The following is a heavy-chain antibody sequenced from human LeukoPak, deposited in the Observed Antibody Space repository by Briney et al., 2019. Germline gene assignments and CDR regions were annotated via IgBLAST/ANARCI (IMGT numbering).Heavy chain of an antibody. CDR2: ISSSSSYI. Sequence: GGSLRLSCAASGFTFSTYSMNWDRQAPGKGLEWVSSISSSSSYIYYADSVKGRFTISRDNAKDSLYLQMNGLRAEDTAVYYCARGKIGYYYGDYDGYWGQGTLVTVSS. V-gene: IGHV3-21*01. CDR1: GFTFSTYS. J-gene: IGHJ4*02. CDR3: ARGKIGYYYGDYDGY. D-gene: IGHD4-17*01.